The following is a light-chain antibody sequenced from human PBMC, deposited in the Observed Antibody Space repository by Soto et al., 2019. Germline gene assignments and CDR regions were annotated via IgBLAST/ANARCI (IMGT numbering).Light chain of an antibody. CDR1: QSVSTN. V-gene: IGKV3-15*01. Sequence: EIVLTHTPATLSVSPVESPALSCRASQSVSTNLAWYQQKPGQPPRLLIYFASTRATAVPARFTAGGSGTEFTLTISSLQSEDLAVYYCQQYDRWPRTFGQGTKVDI. CDR2: FAS. CDR3: QQYDRWPRT. J-gene: IGKJ1*01.